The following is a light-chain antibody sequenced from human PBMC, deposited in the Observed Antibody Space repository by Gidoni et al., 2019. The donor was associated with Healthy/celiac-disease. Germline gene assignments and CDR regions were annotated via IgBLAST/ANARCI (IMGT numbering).Light chain of an antibody. CDR1: QSVSSIY. V-gene: IGKV3-20*01. CDR2: GAS. CDR3: QQYGSSSLT. Sequence: EIVLTQSPGTLSLAPGERATLSCRASQSVSSIYLAWYQQKPGQAPRLLIYGASSRATGIPDRFSGIRSGTDFTLTISRLEPEDFAVYYCQQYGSSSLTFGGGTKVEIK. J-gene: IGKJ4*01.